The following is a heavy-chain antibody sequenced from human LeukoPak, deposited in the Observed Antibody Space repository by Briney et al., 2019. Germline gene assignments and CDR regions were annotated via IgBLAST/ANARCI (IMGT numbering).Heavy chain of an antibody. J-gene: IGHJ6*03. CDR1: GFTFSSYS. V-gene: IGHV3-48*04. CDR2: ISSSSSTI. D-gene: IGHD3-10*01. CDR3: ARESMGSDYYYYYYMDV. Sequence: PGGSLRLSCAASGFTFSSYSMNWVRQAPGKGLEWVSYISSSSSTIYYADSVKGRFTISRDNAKNSLYLQMNSLRAEDTAVYYCARESMGSDYYYYYYMDVWGKGTTVTVSS.